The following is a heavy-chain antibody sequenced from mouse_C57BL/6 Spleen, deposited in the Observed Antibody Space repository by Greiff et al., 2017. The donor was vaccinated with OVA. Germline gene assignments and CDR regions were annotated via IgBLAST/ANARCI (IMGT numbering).Heavy chain of an antibody. CDR1: GYTFTSYW. V-gene: IGHV1-53*01. D-gene: IGHD1-1*01. CDR2: INPSNGGT. Sequence: VQLQQPGTELVKPGASVKLSCKASGYTFTSYWMHWVKQRPGQGLEWIGNINPSNGGTNYNEKFKSKATLTVDKSSSTAYMQLSSLTSEDSAVYDCIYYYGSSVYYFDYWGQGTTLTVSS. J-gene: IGHJ2*01. CDR3: IYYYGSSVYYFDY.